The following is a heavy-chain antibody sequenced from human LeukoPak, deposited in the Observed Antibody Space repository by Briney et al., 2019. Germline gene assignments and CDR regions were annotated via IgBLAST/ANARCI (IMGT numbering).Heavy chain of an antibody. CDR2: ISAYNGNT. CDR1: GYTFTSYG. D-gene: IGHD3-3*01. Sequence: ASVKVSCKASGYTFTSYGISWVRQAPGQGLEWMGWISAYNGNTNYAQKLQGRVTMTTDTSTSTAYMELRSLRSDDTAVYYCARDHHQPGALDYDFWSGYKLYNWFDPWGQGTLVTVSS. J-gene: IGHJ5*02. V-gene: IGHV1-18*01. CDR3: ARDHHQPGALDYDFWSGYKLYNWFDP.